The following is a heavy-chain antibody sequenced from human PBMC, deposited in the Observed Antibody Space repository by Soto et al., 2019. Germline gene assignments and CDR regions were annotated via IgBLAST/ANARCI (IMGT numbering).Heavy chain of an antibody. CDR1: GFTFSSYG. CDR2: ISYDGSNK. J-gene: IGHJ6*02. V-gene: IGHV3-30*18. CDR3: AKSRYCSGGSCYSYYYYYYGMDV. D-gene: IGHD2-15*01. Sequence: HPGGSLRLSCAASGFTFSSYGMHWVRQAPGKGLEWVAVISYDGSNKYYADSVKGRFTISRDNSKNTLYLQMNSLRAEDTAVYYCAKSRYCSGGSCYSYYYYYYGMDVWGQGTTVTVSS.